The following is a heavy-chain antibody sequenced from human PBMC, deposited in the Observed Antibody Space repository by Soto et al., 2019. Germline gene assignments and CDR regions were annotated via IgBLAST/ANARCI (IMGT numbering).Heavy chain of an antibody. Sequence: GASVKVSCKASQYTFTNLYLHWVRQAPGQRPEWMGWINNGGGTIYAQKFQGRLTMTRDTSITTAYMELNRLSSDDTAFYYCATSSDWSPLLDYWGQGTLVTVSS. V-gene: IGHV1-2*02. J-gene: IGHJ4*02. CDR2: INNGGGT. CDR3: ATSSDWSPLLDY. CDR1: QYTFTNLY. D-gene: IGHD6-19*01.